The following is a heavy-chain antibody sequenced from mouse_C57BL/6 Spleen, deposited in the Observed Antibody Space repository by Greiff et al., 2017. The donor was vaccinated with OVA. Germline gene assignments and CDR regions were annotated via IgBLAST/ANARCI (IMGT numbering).Heavy chain of an antibody. CDR1: GFSFNTYA. CDR2: IRSKSNNYAT. V-gene: IGHV10-1*01. D-gene: IGHD2-3*01. CDR3: VGQSDGYYGGAWFAY. J-gene: IGHJ3*01. Sequence: EVQLVESGGGLVQPKGSLKLSCAASGFSFNTYAMNWVRQAPGKGLEWVARIRSKSNNYATYYADLVKDRFTISRDDSESMLYLQMNNLKTEDTAMYYCVGQSDGYYGGAWFAYWGQGTLVTVSA.